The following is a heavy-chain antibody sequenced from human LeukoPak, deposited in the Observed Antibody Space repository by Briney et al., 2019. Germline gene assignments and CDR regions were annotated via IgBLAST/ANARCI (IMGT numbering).Heavy chain of an antibody. Sequence: ASVKVSCKASGYTFTGYYMHWVRQAPGQGLEWMGWINPNSGGTNYAQKFQGRVTMTRDTSIGTAYMELSRLRSDDTAVYYCASLAPYYDFWSGSPRAFDIWGQGTMVTVSS. CDR1: GYTFTGYY. CDR2: INPNSGGT. V-gene: IGHV1-2*02. J-gene: IGHJ3*02. D-gene: IGHD3-3*01. CDR3: ASLAPYYDFWSGSPRAFDI.